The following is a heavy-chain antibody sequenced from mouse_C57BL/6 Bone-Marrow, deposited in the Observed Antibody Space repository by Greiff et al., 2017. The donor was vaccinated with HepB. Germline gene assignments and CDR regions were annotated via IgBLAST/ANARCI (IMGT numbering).Heavy chain of an antibody. CDR3: TTVNDGYYGYFDV. V-gene: IGHV14-4*01. J-gene: IGHJ1*03. CDR1: GFNIKDDY. Sequence: EVMLVESGAELVRPGASVKLSCTASGFNIKDDYMHWVKQRPEQGLEWIGWIDPENGDTEYASKFQGKATITADPSSNTAYLQLSSLTSEDTAVYYCTTVNDGYYGYFDVWGTGTTVTVSS. CDR2: IDPENGDT. D-gene: IGHD2-3*01.